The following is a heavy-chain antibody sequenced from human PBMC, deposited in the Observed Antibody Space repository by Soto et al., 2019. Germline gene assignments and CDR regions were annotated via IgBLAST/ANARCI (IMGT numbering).Heavy chain of an antibody. CDR3: ARALRAEYYYYYGMDV. J-gene: IGHJ6*02. V-gene: IGHV1-69*13. D-gene: IGHD6-13*01. CDR2: IIPIFGTA. CDR1: GGTFSSYA. Sequence: GASVKVSCKASGGTFSSYAISWVRQAPGQGLEWMGGIIPIFGTANYAQKFQGRVTITADESTSTAYMELSSLRSEDTAVYYCARALRAEYYYYYGMDVWGQGTTVTVSS.